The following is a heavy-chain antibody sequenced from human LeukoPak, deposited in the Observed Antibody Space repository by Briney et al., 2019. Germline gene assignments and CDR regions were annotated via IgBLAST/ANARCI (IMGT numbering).Heavy chain of an antibody. CDR3: ARRVGSGWPVQH. CDR1: GYTFSSYD. V-gene: IGHV1-8*01. J-gene: IGHJ1*01. CDR2: MNPNSGNT. D-gene: IGHD6-19*01. Sequence: ASVKVSCKASGYTFSSYDINLVRQATGQGLEWMGWMNPNSGNTGYAQKFQGRLNMTRNTSISTAYMELSSLRSEDTAVYYCARRVGSGWPVQHWGQGTLVTVSS.